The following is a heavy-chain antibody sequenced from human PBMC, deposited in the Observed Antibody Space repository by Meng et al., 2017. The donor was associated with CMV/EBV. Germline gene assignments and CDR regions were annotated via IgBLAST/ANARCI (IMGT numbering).Heavy chain of an antibody. V-gene: IGHV3-30*02. D-gene: IGHD6-6*01. Sequence: GGSLRLSCAASGFTFSSYGMHWVRQAPGKGLEWAAFIRYDGSNKYYADSVKGRFTISRDNSKNTLYLQMNSLRAEDTAVYYCAKGGALIAARPQIDYWGQGTLVTVSS. CDR2: IRYDGSNK. CDR3: AKGGALIAARPQIDY. J-gene: IGHJ4*02. CDR1: GFTFSSYG.